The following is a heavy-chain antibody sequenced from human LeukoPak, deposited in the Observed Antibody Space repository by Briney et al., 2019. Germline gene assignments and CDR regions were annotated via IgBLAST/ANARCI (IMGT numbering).Heavy chain of an antibody. CDR3: ARDSGDTMVRGVIKGKWFDP. J-gene: IGHJ5*02. Sequence: ASVKVSCKASGYTFTSYGISWVRQAPGQGLEWMGWISAYNGNTNYAQKLQGRVTMTTDTSTSTAYMELRSLRSDDTAVYYCARDSGDTMVRGVIKGKWFDPWGQGTLVTVSS. CDR2: ISAYNGNT. V-gene: IGHV1-18*01. D-gene: IGHD3-10*01. CDR1: GYTFTSYG.